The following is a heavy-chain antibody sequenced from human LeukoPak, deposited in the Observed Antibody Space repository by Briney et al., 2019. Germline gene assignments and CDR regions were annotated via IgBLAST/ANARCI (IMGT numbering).Heavy chain of an antibody. D-gene: IGHD3-3*01. V-gene: IGHV3-30*18. CDR2: ISYDGSNK. CDR3: AKPTIFGVVISHYFDY. Sequence: GGSLRLSCAASGFTFSSYAMSWVRQAPGKGLEWVAVISYDGSNKYYADSVKGRFTISRDNSKNTLYLQMNSLRAEDTAVYYCAKPTIFGVVISHYFDYWGQGTLVTVSS. J-gene: IGHJ4*02. CDR1: GFTFSSYA.